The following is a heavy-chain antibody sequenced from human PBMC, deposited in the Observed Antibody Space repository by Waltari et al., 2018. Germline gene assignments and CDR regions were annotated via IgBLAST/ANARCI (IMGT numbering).Heavy chain of an antibody. Sequence: QVQLQESGPGLVKPSETLSLTCTVSGGSLSSYYWSWIRQPPGKGLEWIGRIYTSGSTNYNPSLKSRVTMSVDTSKNQFSLKLSSVTAADTAVYYCARDDSDYYDSSGPFDIWGQGTMVTVSS. CDR3: ARDDSDYYDSSGPFDI. CDR2: IYTSGST. V-gene: IGHV4-4*07. D-gene: IGHD3-22*01. J-gene: IGHJ3*02. CDR1: GGSLSSYY.